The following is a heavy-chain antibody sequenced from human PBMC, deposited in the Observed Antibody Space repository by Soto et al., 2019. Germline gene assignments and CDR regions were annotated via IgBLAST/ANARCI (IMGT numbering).Heavy chain of an antibody. J-gene: IGHJ6*02. D-gene: IGHD6-13*01. CDR1: GYIFSTFG. CDR3: ARAEAYSTSWYAMDV. CDR2: ISGYNGNT. Sequence: QAQLVQSGAEVKKPGASVRVSCKASGYIFSTFGITWVRQAPGQGLEWVGWISGYNGNTDDGRKFQGRVNMTIDAPSSTAGMDLRSLRSDATAGYYWARAEAYSTSWYAMDVWGQGAKVTVSS. V-gene: IGHV1-18*01.